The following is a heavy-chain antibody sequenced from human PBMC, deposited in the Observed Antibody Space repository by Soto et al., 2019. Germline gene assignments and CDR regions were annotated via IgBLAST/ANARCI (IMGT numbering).Heavy chain of an antibody. CDR3: ARGDATKIVVTTYYGMDV. D-gene: IGHD4-17*01. Sequence: ASVKVSCKASGGTLSNYGISWVRQAPGQGLEWMGGIIPVFGTANYAQKFQGRVTITADESTSTVYMDVTSLRSEDTAVYYCARGDATKIVVTTYYGMDVWGQGTTVTVSS. CDR1: GGTLSNYG. V-gene: IGHV1-69*13. CDR2: IIPVFGTA. J-gene: IGHJ6*02.